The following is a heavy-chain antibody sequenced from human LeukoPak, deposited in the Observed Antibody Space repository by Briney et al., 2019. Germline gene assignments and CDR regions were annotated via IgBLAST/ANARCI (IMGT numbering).Heavy chain of an antibody. CDR3: TTSRIQLWLFLDY. CDR2: IKSKTDGGTT. V-gene: IGHV3-15*01. D-gene: IGHD5-18*01. Sequence: GGSLRLSCAASGFTFSNAWMSWVRQAPGKGLEWVGRIKSKTDGGTTDYAATVKGRFTISRDDSKNTLYLQMNSLKTEDTAVYYCTTSRIQLWLFLDYWGQGTLVTVSS. CDR1: GFTFSNAW. J-gene: IGHJ4*02.